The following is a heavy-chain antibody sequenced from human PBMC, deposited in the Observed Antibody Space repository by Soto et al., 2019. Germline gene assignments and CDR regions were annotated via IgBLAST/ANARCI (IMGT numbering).Heavy chain of an antibody. J-gene: IGHJ5*02. CDR1: GGSISSGGYS. V-gene: IGHV4-30-2*01. CDR2: IYHSGST. Sequence: QLQLQESGSGLVKPSQTLSLTCAVSGGSISSGGYSWSWIRQPPGKGLEWIGYIYHSGSTYYNPSLQSRVTISVDRSKNQFSLKLSSVTAADTAVYYCASLSSSWPHEGNWFDPWGQGTLVTVSS. D-gene: IGHD6-13*01. CDR3: ASLSSSWPHEGNWFDP.